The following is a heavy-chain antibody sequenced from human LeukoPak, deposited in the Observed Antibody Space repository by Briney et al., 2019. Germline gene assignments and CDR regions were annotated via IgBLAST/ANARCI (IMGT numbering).Heavy chain of an antibody. V-gene: IGHV3-74*01. J-gene: IGHJ4*02. Sequence: PGGSLRLSCAASGFTFSNRWMHWVRQAPGKGLMWVSRINRDGSRTDYANSVKGRFTISRDDAKNTLYLQVNSLRAEDTAVYFCARGGSDTAMAHDYWGQGTLVTVSS. D-gene: IGHD5-18*01. CDR1: GFTFSNRW. CDR3: ARGGSDTAMAHDY. CDR2: INRDGSRT.